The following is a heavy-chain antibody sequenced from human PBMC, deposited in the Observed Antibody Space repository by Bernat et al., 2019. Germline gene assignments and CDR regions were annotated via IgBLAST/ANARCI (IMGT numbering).Heavy chain of an antibody. V-gene: IGHV3-23*01. J-gene: IGHJ6*02. CDR3: ASQAAVADLYYYYGMDV. CDR2: ISGSGGST. D-gene: IGHD6-19*01. CDR1: GFTFSSYA. Sequence: EVQLLESGGGLVQPGGSLRLSCAASGFTFSSYAMSWVRQAPGKGLEWVSAISGSGGSTYYADSVKGRFTISRDNSKNTLYLQMNSLRAEDTAVYYCASQAAVADLYYYYGMDVWGQGTLVTVSS.